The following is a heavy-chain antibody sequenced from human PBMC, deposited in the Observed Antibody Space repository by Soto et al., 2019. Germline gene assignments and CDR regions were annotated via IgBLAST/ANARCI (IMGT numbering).Heavy chain of an antibody. CDR2: IIPIFGTA. V-gene: IGHV1-69*01. Sequence: QVQLVQSGAEVKKPGSSVKVSCKASGGTFSSYAISWVRQAPGQGLEWMGGIIPIFGTANYAQKFQGRVTNPAEESTSTAYMELGSLRCEDTAVYYWARGGGAGIVVVGSFDYWGQGTLVTVSS. CDR1: GGTFSSYA. CDR3: ARGGGAGIVVVGSFDY. D-gene: IGHD2-15*01. J-gene: IGHJ4*02.